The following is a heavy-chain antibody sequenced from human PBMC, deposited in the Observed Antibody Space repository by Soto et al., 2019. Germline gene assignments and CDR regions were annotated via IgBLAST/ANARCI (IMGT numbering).Heavy chain of an antibody. CDR2: MNPNSGNT. Sequence: QVQLVQSGAEVQKPGASVKVSCKASGYTFTSYDINWVRQATGQVLDWMGWMNPNSGNTDYAQKFQGRVTMTRNTSINTAYLELSSLRSEDTAVYYCSKARWSTLDCWGQGTLVTVSS. D-gene: IGHD2-15*01. CDR1: GYTFTSYD. V-gene: IGHV1-8*01. CDR3: SKARWSTLDC. J-gene: IGHJ4*02.